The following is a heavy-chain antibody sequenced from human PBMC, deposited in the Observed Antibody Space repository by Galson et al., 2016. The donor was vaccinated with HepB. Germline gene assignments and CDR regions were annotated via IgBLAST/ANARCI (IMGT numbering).Heavy chain of an antibody. V-gene: IGHV3-49*03. D-gene: IGHD3-3*01. CDR3: ARVDFDSWSGLDY. CDR1: GFTFGHYT. CDR2: ISSNTYGGTT. Sequence: SLRLSCAASGFTFGHYTMSWFRQTPGKGLEWVGLISSNTYGGTTEYAASVKGRFTISRDDSKRIAYLQMYSLKTEDTAVYYCARVDFDSWSGLDYWGQGTLGTVSS. J-gene: IGHJ4*02.